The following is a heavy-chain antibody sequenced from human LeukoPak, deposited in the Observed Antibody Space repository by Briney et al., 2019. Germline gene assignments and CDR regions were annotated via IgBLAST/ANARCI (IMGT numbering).Heavy chain of an antibody. J-gene: IGHJ4*02. CDR3: ASGGDTTMGTFDS. Sequence: SETLSLTCTVSGGSISSYYWSWIRQPPGKGLEWIGYIYYSGSTNYNPSLKSRVTISVDTSKNQFSLKLSSLTAADTAVYYCASGGDTTMGTFDSWGQGTLVTISS. V-gene: IGHV4-59*01. CDR2: IYYSGST. CDR1: GGSISSYY. D-gene: IGHD5-18*01.